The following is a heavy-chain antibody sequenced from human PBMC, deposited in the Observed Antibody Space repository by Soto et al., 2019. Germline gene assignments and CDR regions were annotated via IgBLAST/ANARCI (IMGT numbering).Heavy chain of an antibody. CDR3: AKDLIKGTWYYYYYGMDV. V-gene: IGHV3-30*18. CDR1: GFTFSSYG. D-gene: IGHD1-1*01. CDR2: ISYDGSNK. J-gene: IGHJ6*02. Sequence: GGSLRLSCAASGFTFSSYGMHWVRQAPGKGLEWVAVISYDGSNKYYADSVKGRFTISRDNSKNTLYLQMNSLRAEDTAVYYCAKDLIKGTWYYYYYGMDVWGQGTTVTVSS.